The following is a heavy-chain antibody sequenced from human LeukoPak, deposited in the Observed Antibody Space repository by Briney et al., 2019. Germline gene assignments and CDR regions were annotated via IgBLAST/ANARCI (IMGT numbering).Heavy chain of an antibody. CDR2: INSDGSST. D-gene: IGHD3-22*01. CDR3: ARHSSGYYHYDY. V-gene: IGHV3-74*01. Sequence: GGSLRLFCAASGFTFSSYWMHWVRQAPGKGLVWVSRINSDGSSTSYADSVKGRFTISRDNSKNTLHLQMNSLRAEDTAVYYCARHSSGYYHYDYWGPGTPVTVA. CDR1: GFTFSSYW. J-gene: IGHJ4*02.